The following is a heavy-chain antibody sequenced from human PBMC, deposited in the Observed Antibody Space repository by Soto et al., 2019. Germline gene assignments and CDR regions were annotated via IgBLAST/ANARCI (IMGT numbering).Heavy chain of an antibody. CDR3: TRGGHCIDGVWSALDY. V-gene: IGHV4-59*08. CDR2: IYYGGSA. CDR1: GGSISTYY. Sequence: SETLSLTCTVSGGSISTYYWSWIRQPPGKGLEWIGYIYYGGSANYNSSLKSRVTISLDRSTKQFSLRLNSVTAADTAVYYCTRGGHCIDGVWSALDYWGQGTLVTVSS. J-gene: IGHJ4*02. D-gene: IGHD2-21*01.